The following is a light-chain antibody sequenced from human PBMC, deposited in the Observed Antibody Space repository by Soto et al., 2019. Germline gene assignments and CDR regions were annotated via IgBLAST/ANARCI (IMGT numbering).Light chain of an antibody. CDR3: QQYYSSLT. J-gene: IGKJ2*01. Sequence: DIVMTQSPVSLSVSLGERATINCKSSQTVFHGSYNKDFLAWYQQKPGQPPKLLFYWASTRESGVPARFSGGGSGTDFSLTISSLQAEDVAVYYCQQYYSSLTFGQGTKLEIK. V-gene: IGKV4-1*01. CDR2: WAS. CDR1: QTVFHGSYNKDF.